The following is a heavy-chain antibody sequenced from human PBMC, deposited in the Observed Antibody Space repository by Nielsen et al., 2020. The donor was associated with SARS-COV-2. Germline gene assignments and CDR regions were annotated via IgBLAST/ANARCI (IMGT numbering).Heavy chain of an antibody. CDR1: GGTFSSYA. D-gene: IGHD6-19*01. Sequence: SVKVSCKASGGTFSSYAISWVRQAPGQGLEWMGRIIPILGIANYAQKFQGRVTITADKSTSTAYTELSSLRSEDTAVYYCARDGGYSSGWYDYWGQGTLVTVSS. CDR2: IIPILGIA. V-gene: IGHV1-69*04. J-gene: IGHJ4*02. CDR3: ARDGGYSSGWYDY.